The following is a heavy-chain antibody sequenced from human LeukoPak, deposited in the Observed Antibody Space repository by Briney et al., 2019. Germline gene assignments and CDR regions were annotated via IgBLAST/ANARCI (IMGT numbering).Heavy chain of an antibody. V-gene: IGHV3-30*18. J-gene: IGHJ5*02. D-gene: IGHD3-9*01. CDR3: AKGARVGYDILTGLFDP. CDR2: ISYDGSNK. Sequence: PGRSLRLSCAASGFTFSSYGMHWVRQAPGKGLEWVAVISYDGSNKYYADSVKGRFTISRDNSKDTLYLQVNSLRAEDTAVYYCAKGARVGYDILTGLFDPWGQGTLVTVSS. CDR1: GFTFSSYG.